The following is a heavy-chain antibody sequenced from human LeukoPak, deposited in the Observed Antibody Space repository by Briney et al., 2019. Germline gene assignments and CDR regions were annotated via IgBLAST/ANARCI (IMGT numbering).Heavy chain of an antibody. CDR3: AREATATPPYDAFDI. D-gene: IGHD5-18*01. CDR1: GGSISSSNW. CDR2: IYYSGST. J-gene: IGHJ3*02. V-gene: IGHV4-4*02. Sequence: SEALSLTCAVSGGSISSSNWWSWVRQPPGKGLEWIGYIYYSGSTNYNPSLKSRVTISVDTSKNQFSLKLSSVTAADTAVYYCAREATATPPYDAFDIWGQGTMVTVSS.